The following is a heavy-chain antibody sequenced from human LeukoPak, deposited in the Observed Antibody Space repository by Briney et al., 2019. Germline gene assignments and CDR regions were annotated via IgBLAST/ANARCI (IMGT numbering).Heavy chain of an antibody. Sequence: SETLSLTCTVSGGSISSYYWSWIRQPPGKGLEWIGYIYYSGSTNYNPSLKSRVTISVDTSKNQFSLKLSSVTAADTAVYYCATTYPMGSRGWFDPWGQGTLVTVSS. CDR1: GGSISSYY. D-gene: IGHD3-10*01. J-gene: IGHJ5*02. CDR2: IYYSGST. CDR3: ATTYPMGSRGWFDP. V-gene: IGHV4-59*12.